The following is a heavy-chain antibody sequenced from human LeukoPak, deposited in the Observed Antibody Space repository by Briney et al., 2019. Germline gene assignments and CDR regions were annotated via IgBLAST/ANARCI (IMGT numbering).Heavy chain of an antibody. Sequence: SETLSLTCTVSGGSVSSGSYYWSWIRQPPGKGLEWIGYIYYSGSTNYNPSLKSRVTISVDTSKNQFSLKLSSVTAADTAVYYCARESDTYYYGSGSFRLDYWGQGTLVTVPS. D-gene: IGHD3-10*01. CDR3: ARESDTYYYGSGSFRLDY. CDR1: GGSVSSGSYY. J-gene: IGHJ4*02. V-gene: IGHV4-61*01. CDR2: IYYSGST.